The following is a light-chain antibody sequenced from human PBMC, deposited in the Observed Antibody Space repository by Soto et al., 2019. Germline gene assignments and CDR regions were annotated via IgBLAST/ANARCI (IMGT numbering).Light chain of an antibody. CDR3: QQYGSSPPIT. CDR1: QSVSSSY. V-gene: IGKV3-20*01. Sequence: EIVLTQPPGTLSLSPGERATLSCRASQSVSSSYLTWYQQKPGQAPRLLIYGASSRATGIPDRFSGSESGTEFTLTISRLELEDLAVYYCQQYGSSPPITFGPGPRLEI. J-gene: IGKJ5*01. CDR2: GAS.